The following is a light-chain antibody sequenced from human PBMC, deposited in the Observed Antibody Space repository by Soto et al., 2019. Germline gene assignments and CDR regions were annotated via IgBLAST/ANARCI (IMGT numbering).Light chain of an antibody. CDR2: GAS. J-gene: IGKJ1*01. CDR1: QSVNSN. CDR3: QQYGSSRGT. Sequence: EIVMTQSPATLSVSPGERATLSCRASQSVNSNLAWYQQKPGQAPRLLIYGASSRATGIPDRFSGSGSGTDFTLTISRLEPEDFAVYYCQQYGSSRGTFGQGTKVDIK. V-gene: IGKV3-20*01.